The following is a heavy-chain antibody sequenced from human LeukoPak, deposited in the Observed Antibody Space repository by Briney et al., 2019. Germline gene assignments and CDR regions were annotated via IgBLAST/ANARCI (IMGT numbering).Heavy chain of an antibody. Sequence: GGSLRLSCAASGFTFSSYGMHWVRQAPGKGLEWVTIISYDGTNKYYADSVKGRFTISRDNSKNTLFLQMNSLRAEDTAVYYCARSNYYDSRSWGFDIWGQGTMVTVSS. CDR2: ISYDGTNK. J-gene: IGHJ3*02. V-gene: IGHV3-30*03. CDR1: GFTFSSYG. CDR3: ARSNYYDSRSWGFDI. D-gene: IGHD3-22*01.